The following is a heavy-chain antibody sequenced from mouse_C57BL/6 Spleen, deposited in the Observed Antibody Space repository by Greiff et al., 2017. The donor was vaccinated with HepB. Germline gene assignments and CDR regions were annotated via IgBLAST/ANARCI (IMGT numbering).Heavy chain of an antibody. J-gene: IGHJ1*03. V-gene: IGHV3-1*01. Sequence: EVKLQESGPGMVKPSQSLSLTCTVTGYSITSGYDWHWIRHFPGNKLEWMGYISYSGSTNYNPSLKSRISITHDTSKNHFFLKLNSVTTEDTATYYCAREGLIDYYGSSWYFDVWGTGTTVTVSS. CDR3: AREGLIDYYGSSWYFDV. D-gene: IGHD1-1*01. CDR2: ISYSGST. CDR1: GYSITSGYD.